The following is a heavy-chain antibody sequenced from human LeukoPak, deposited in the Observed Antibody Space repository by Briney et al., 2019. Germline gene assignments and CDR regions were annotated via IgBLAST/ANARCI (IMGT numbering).Heavy chain of an antibody. V-gene: IGHV1-2*06. CDR3: ARCYYDSSDYYFIDY. CDR1: GYTFTGYY. D-gene: IGHD3-22*01. Sequence: GASVKVSCKASGYTFTGYYMHWVRQAPGQGLEWMGRITPNSGSTNYAQKFQGRVTMTRDTSISTAYMELSRLRSYDTAVYYCARCYYDSSDYYFIDYWGQGTLVTVSS. CDR2: ITPNSGST. J-gene: IGHJ4*02.